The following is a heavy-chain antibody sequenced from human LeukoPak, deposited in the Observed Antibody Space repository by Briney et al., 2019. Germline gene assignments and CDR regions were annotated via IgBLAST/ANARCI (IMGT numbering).Heavy chain of an antibody. CDR3: VAYNWNYPDY. Sequence: GGSLRLSCAASGFSFSTYYMYWVRQAPGKGLVWVSRIETDVRTTAYADSVKGRFTISRDNAKNTLHLQMNSLRVEDTAMYYCVAYNWNYPDYWGQGTLVTVSS. CDR1: GFSFSTYY. V-gene: IGHV3-74*01. J-gene: IGHJ4*02. D-gene: IGHD1-20*01. CDR2: IETDVRTT.